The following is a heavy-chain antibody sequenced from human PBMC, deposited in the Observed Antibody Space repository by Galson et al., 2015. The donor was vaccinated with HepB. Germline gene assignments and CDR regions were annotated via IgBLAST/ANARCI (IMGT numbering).Heavy chain of an antibody. CDR3: ARDLEGATTD. CDR2: ISYDGSNK. CDR1: GFTFSSYA. D-gene: IGHD1-26*01. V-gene: IGHV3-30*04. Sequence: SLRLSCAASGFTFSSYAMHWVRQAPGKGLEWVAVISYDGSNKYYADSVKGRFTISRDNSKNTLYLQMNSLRAEDTAVYYCARDLEGATTDWGQGTLVTVSS. J-gene: IGHJ4*02.